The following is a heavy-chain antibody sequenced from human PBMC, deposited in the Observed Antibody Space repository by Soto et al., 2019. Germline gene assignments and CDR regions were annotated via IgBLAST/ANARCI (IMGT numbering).Heavy chain of an antibody. CDR1: GFTFSDQY. CDR3: SRYGAFDI. Sequence: PGGSLRLSCTASGFTFSDQYMSWIRQAPGGGLEWISYISGSGDSIYYADSVKGRFSISRDNAKNSLYLQMNSLRAEDTAVYYCSRYGAFDIWGQGTMVTV. CDR2: ISGSGDSI. J-gene: IGHJ3*02. V-gene: IGHV3-11*01. D-gene: IGHD3-10*01.